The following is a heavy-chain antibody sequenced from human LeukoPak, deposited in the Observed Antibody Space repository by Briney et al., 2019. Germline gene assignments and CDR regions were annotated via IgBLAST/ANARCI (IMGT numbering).Heavy chain of an antibody. D-gene: IGHD5-12*01. V-gene: IGHV3-23*01. CDR3: AKVGSLSGSYHPRHFDY. CDR2: SSGSGGST. Sequence: GGSLRLACATSGFTFGIYSMRWVRQAPGKGLEWVSASSGSGGSTHYADSVKGRFTISRDNSKHTLYLQMNSLRAEDTAVYYCAKVGSLSGSYHPRHFDYWGQGTQVTVSP. CDR1: GFTFGIYS. J-gene: IGHJ4*02.